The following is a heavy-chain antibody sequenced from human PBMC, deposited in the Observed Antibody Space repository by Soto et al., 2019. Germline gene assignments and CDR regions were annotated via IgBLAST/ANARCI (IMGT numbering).Heavy chain of an antibody. Sequence: GIRRFSCVTAGFSLRSYAILWVRQAPGKGLEWVSVISGSDGSAYYADSVKGRFTISRDNSKNTLFLQLHSMRGEDTAVYYCARKAGLVSLYPAEVDPRGQRSLVTGSS. D-gene: IGHD2-8*01. J-gene: IGHJ5*02. CDR1: GFSLRSYA. CDR3: ARKAGLVSLYPAEVDP. CDR2: ISGSDGSA. V-gene: IGHV3-23*01.